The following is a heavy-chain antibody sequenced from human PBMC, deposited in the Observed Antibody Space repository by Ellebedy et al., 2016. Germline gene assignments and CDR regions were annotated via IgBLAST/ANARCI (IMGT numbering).Heavy chain of an antibody. Sequence: GESLKISCAASGFTFSSYVMSWVRQAPGKGLEWVSVLYSGGSTNYSDSVKGRFIISRDNSKNTLYLQMNSLRAEDTAVYYCAREGAEGFDLVRYFENWGQGTLVTVSS. CDR1: GFTFSSYV. D-gene: IGHD2-8*02. V-gene: IGHV3-66*01. CDR2: LYSGGST. J-gene: IGHJ4*02. CDR3: AREGAEGFDLVRYFEN.